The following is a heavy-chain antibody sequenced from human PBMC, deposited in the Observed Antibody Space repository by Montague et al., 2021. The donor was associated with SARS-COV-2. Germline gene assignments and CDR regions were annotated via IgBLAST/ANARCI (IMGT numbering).Heavy chain of an antibody. CDR1: GGSISSYY. Sequence: SETLSLTCTVSGGSISSYYWYWSCTPQRSGKGLTRTGSINASGTTAYTFSLLIPVPISVDKSKNQFSLKLTSVTATDTAVYYCARAHSGSWAHLDNWGQGTTVTYSS. D-gene: IGHD5-12*01. CDR2: INASGTT. CDR3: ARAHSGSWAHLDN. V-gene: IGHV4-4*07. J-gene: IGHJ6*02.